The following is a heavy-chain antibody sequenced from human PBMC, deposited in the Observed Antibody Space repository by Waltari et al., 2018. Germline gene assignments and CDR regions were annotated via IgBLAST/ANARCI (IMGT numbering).Heavy chain of an antibody. D-gene: IGHD3-22*01. Sequence: EVQLVESGGGLVQPGGSLRLSCAASGFTFSSHGMHWVRQAPGKGLVWVSRINGDGSSTSYADSVKGRFTISRDNAKNTLYLQMNNLRAEDTAVYYCARVGIRGSGYYRGVDFWGQGTLVTVSS. J-gene: IGHJ4*02. CDR1: GFTFSSHG. CDR3: ARVGIRGSGYYRGVDF. CDR2: INGDGSST. V-gene: IGHV3-74*01.